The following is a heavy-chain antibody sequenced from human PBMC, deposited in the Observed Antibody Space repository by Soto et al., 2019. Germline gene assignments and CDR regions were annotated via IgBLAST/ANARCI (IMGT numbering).Heavy chain of an antibody. J-gene: IGHJ3*02. CDR1: GFTFSTYW. D-gene: IGHD2-2*01. Sequence: GGSLRLSCAASGFTFSTYWMHWVRQAPGKGLVWISRINSDGSSTSYADSVKGRFTISRDNAKNTLYLQMNSLRAEDTAVYYCARGCSSTSCYVAAFDIWGQGTMVTVS. V-gene: IGHV3-74*01. CDR2: INSDGSST. CDR3: ARGCSSTSCYVAAFDI.